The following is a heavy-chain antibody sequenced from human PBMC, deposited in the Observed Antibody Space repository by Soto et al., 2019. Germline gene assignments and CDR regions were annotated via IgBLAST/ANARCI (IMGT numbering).Heavy chain of an antibody. CDR2: ISYDGSNK. D-gene: IGHD3-16*01. CDR3: AKDRGSGMDV. V-gene: IGHV3-30*18. CDR1: GFTFSSYG. Sequence: QVQLVESGGGVVQSGRSLRLSCAASGFTFSSYGMHWVRQAPGKGLEWVAVISYDGSNKYYADSVKGRFTISRDNSKNTLYLQMNSLRAEDTAVYYCAKDRGSGMDVWGQGTTVTVSS. J-gene: IGHJ6*02.